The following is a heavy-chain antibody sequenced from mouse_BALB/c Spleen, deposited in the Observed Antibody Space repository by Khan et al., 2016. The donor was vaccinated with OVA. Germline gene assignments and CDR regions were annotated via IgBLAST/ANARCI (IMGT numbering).Heavy chain of an antibody. J-gene: IGHJ3*01. D-gene: IGHD2-4*01. CDR2: INYSGNT. Sequence: EVQLQESGPGLVKPSQSLSLTCTVTGYSITSEYAWNWIRQFPGNKLEWMGYINYSGNTRFNPSLKSRTSITRDTSKNQFFLQLNSVTTEDTATYYCARKDYYDYDTFPYWGQGTRVTVS. CDR1: GYSITSEYA. CDR3: ARKDYYDYDTFPY. V-gene: IGHV3-2*02.